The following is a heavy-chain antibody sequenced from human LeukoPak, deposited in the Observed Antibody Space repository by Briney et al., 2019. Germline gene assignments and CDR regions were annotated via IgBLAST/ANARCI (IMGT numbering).Heavy chain of an antibody. CDR3: VKDRYKGDSASWYFFHY. CDR1: GFIISNYA. J-gene: IGHJ4*02. V-gene: IGHV3-64D*06. D-gene: IGHD6-13*01. Sequence: GGSLRLSCSASGFIISNYAMHWVRQAPGKGLEYVSAISANGGSTYYADFVKGRFTISRDTSKNTLYLQMSSLRAEDTAMYHCVKDRYKGDSASWYFFHYWGQGTLVTVSS. CDR2: ISANGGST.